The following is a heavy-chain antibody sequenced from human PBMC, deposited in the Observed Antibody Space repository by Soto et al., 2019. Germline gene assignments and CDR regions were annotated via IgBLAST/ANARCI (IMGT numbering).Heavy chain of an antibody. Sequence: GGSLRLSCAASGFTFSSYGMTWVRQAPGKGLEWVSFSSATGSGRYYADSVKGRFTISRDNSKNTLYLQMNSLTADDTALYYCARGPRPSSAGTGAYWGQGTLVTVS. CDR2: SSATGSGR. CDR1: GFTFSSYG. V-gene: IGHV3-23*01. D-gene: IGHD1-1*01. J-gene: IGHJ1*01. CDR3: ARGPRPSSAGTGAY.